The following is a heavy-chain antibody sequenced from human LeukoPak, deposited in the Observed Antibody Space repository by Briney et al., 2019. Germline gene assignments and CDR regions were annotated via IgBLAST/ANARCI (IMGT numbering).Heavy chain of an antibody. CDR2: ISSSSGYT. CDR1: GFTFSNYD. D-gene: IGHD5-12*01. CDR3: ARSTSAFDSPFDL. J-gene: IGHJ4*02. Sequence: GGSLRLSCAASGFTFSNYDMTWVRQAPGKGLEWVSYISSSSGYTKYADSVKGRFTISRDNAENSLYLQMSSLRAEDTAVYYCARSTSAFDSPFDLWGQGTLVTVSS. V-gene: IGHV3-11*06.